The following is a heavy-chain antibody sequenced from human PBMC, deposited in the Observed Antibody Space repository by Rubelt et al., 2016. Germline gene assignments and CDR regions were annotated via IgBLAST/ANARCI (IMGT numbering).Heavy chain of an antibody. CDR3: ARVTSAGTSNYYMDV. CDR2: IYYSGST. CDR1: GDSINSDY. D-gene: IGHD6-13*01. V-gene: IGHV4-59*12. Sequence: QVQLQESGPGLVKPSETLSLTCSVSGDSINSDYWSWVRQSPGKGLEWIGYIYYSGSTDYNPSLKSRVTISVDTSRSQVSLGLSSGTAADTAVYYCARVTSAGTSNYYMDVWGKGTTVTVSS. J-gene: IGHJ6*03.